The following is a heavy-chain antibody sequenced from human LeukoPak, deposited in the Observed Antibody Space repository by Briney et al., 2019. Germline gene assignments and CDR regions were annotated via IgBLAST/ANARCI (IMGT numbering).Heavy chain of an antibody. J-gene: IGHJ6*02. D-gene: IGHD3-10*01. V-gene: IGHV3-23*01. CDR2: ISGSGGST. CDR3: AKGLWDYYGSGIMYYTMDV. Sequence: GGSLRLSCAASGFTFSSYAMSWVRQAPGKGLEWVSAISGSGGSTYYADSVKGRFTISRDNSKNTLYLQVNSLRAEDTAVYYCAKGLWDYYGSGIMYYTMDVWGQGTTVTVSS. CDR1: GFTFSSYA.